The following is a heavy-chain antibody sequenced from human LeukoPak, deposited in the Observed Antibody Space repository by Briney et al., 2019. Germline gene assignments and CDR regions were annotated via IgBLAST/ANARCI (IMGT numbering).Heavy chain of an antibody. CDR1: GGSISSYY. V-gene: IGHV4-59*01. CDR3: ARGKGYDYVWGSYRYFYFDY. CDR2: IYYSGST. D-gene: IGHD3-16*02. Sequence: SETLSLTCTASGGSISSYYWSWIRQPPGKGLEWIGYIYYSGSTNYNPSLKSRVTISVDTSKNQFSLKLSSVTAADTAVYYCARGKGYDYVWGSYRYFYFDYWGQGTLVTVSS. J-gene: IGHJ4*02.